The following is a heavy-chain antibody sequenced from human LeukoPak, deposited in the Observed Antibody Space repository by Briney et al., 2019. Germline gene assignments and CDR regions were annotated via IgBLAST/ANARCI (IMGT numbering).Heavy chain of an antibody. Sequence: TRGSLRLSCAASGFTFSSYSMNWVRQAPGKGLEWVSSISSSSSYIYYADSVKGRFTISRDNAKNSLYLQMNSLRAEDTAVYYCAKDRVSYQLYFQHWGQGTLVTVSS. D-gene: IGHD2-2*01. CDR3: AKDRVSYQLYFQH. J-gene: IGHJ1*01. CDR1: GFTFSSYS. CDR2: ISSSSSYI. V-gene: IGHV3-21*04.